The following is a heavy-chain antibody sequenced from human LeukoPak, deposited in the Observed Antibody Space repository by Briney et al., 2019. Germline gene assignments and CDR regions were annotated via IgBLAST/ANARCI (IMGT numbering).Heavy chain of an antibody. CDR3: ARVYLYTTGWSAAYYYFMDV. CDR2: VSGDNGQT. J-gene: IGHJ6*03. V-gene: IGHV1-18*01. D-gene: IGHD3-16*02. Sequence: ASVKVSCKASTYISSDFGISWVRLAPGGGLEWMGWVSGDNGQTNYGHKFYGRVTMTMETSTNTASMELRGLRSDDTAIYYRARVYLYTTGWSAAYYYFMDVWGKGTTVIVSS. CDR1: TYISSDFG.